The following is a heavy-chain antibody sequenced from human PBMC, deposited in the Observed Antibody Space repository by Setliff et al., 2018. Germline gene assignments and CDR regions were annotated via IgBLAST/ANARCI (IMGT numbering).Heavy chain of an antibody. V-gene: IGHV3-15*07. J-gene: IGHJ6*03. CDR3: AREGVDTRSSTDYRYYMDL. CDR1: GLSFSDAW. Sequence: GGSLRLSCAASGLSFSDAWMNWVRLVPGKGLEWVGRIKSRGDSATVHYAAPVQGRFTISREDSKDTLYLQMNSLKTEDTAVYYCAREGVDTRSSTDYRYYMDLWGKGTTVTVSS. CDR2: IKSRGDSATV. D-gene: IGHD5-18*01.